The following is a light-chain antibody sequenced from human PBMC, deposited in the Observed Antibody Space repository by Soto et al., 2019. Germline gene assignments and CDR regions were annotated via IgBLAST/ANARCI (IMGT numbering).Light chain of an antibody. CDR2: GTS. Sequence: PGEGATLSCRASQSVGSSYLAWYQQKPGQAPRLLMFGTSNRATGIPDRFSGSGSGTDFTLTINSLEPEDFAVYYCQQYGSSPRTFGQGTKVEV. V-gene: IGKV3-20*01. CDR1: QSVGSSY. CDR3: QQYGSSPRT. J-gene: IGKJ1*01.